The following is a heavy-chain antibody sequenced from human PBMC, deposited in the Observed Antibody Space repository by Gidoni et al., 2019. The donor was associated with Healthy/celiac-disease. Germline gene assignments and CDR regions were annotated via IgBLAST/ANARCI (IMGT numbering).Heavy chain of an antibody. V-gene: IGHV3-30-3*01. Sequence: QVQLVESGGGVVQPGRSLILSCAASGFTFSSYAMHCVRQAPGRGLEWVAVISYDGSNKYYADSVKGRFTISRDNSKNTLYLQMNSLRAEDTAVYYCARDAGTTYAFDIWGQGTMVTVSS. CDR1: GFTFSSYA. CDR2: ISYDGSNK. CDR3: ARDAGTTYAFDI. D-gene: IGHD1-7*01. J-gene: IGHJ3*02.